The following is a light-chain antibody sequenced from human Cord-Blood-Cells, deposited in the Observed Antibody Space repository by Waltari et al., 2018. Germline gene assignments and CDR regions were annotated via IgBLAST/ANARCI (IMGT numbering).Light chain of an antibody. J-gene: IGKJ4*01. CDR3: QQSYSTPRLT. Sequence: DIQLTQYPSSLSASVGDRVTITCRASQSISSSLNWYQQKPGKAPKLLIYAASSLQSGVPSRFSGSGSGTDFTLTISSLQPEDFATYYCQQSYSTPRLTFGGGTKVEIK. CDR1: QSISSS. CDR2: AAS. V-gene: IGKV1-39*01.